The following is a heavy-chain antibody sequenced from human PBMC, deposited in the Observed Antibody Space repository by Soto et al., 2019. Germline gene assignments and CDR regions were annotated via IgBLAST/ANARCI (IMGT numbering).Heavy chain of an antibody. CDR1: GGSISSGGYY. V-gene: IGHV4-31*03. CDR3: ARTDILRPYNWFDP. J-gene: IGHJ5*02. CDR2: IYYSGST. D-gene: IGHD3-9*01. Sequence: QVQLQESGPGLVKPSQTLSLTCTVSGGSISSGGYYWSWIRQHPGKGLEWIGYIYYSGSTYYNPSLKSRVTISVDTSKNQFSLKLSSVTAADTAVYYCARTDILRPYNWFDPWGQGTLVTVSS.